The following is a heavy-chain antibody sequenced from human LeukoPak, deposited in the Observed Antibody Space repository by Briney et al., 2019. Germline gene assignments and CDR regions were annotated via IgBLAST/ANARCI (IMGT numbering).Heavy chain of an antibody. CDR2: IRYDGSNK. CDR1: GFTFSSYG. V-gene: IGHV3-30*02. Sequence: GGSLRLSCAASGFTFSSYGMHWVRQAPGKGLEWVAFIRYDGSNKYYADSVKGRFTISRDNSKNTLYLQMNSLRAEDTAVYYCARAGYYYDNDFDYWSRGTLVTVSS. J-gene: IGHJ4*02. D-gene: IGHD3-22*01. CDR3: ARAGYYYDNDFDY.